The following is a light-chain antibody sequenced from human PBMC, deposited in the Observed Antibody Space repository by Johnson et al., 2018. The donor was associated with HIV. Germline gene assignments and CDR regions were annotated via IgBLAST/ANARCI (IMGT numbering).Light chain of an antibody. V-gene: IGLV1-51*01. CDR3: GTWDNSLSAYV. CDR2: DNN. J-gene: IGLJ1*01. Sequence: QSVLTQPPSVSAAPGQKVTISCSGSSSNIGNNRVSWYQQLPGTAPKLLIYDNNKRPSGIPDRFSGSKSGTSATLGITGLQTGDEADYYCGTWDNSLSAYVFGTGTNVTVL. CDR1: SSNIGNNR.